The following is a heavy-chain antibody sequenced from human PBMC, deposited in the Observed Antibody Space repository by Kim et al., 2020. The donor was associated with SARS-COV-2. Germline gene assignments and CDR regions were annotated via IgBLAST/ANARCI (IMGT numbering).Heavy chain of an antibody. Sequence: LKSRVTISVATSKNPFSLKLSSVTAADTAVYYCARGVLITIFGMVRELDYWGQGTLVTVSS. D-gene: IGHD3-3*01. J-gene: IGHJ4*02. V-gene: IGHV4-59*09. CDR3: ARGVLITIFGMVRELDY.